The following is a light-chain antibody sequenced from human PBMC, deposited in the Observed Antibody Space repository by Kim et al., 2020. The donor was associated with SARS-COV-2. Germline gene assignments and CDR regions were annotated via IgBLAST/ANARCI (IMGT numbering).Light chain of an antibody. V-gene: IGLV3-19*01. CDR3: NSRDSSGNHLV. CDR2: GKN. CDR1: SLRSYY. Sequence: SSELTQDPAVSVALGQTVRITCQGYSLRSYYASWYQQKPGQAPVLVIYGKNNRPSGIPDRFSGSISGNTASLTITGAQAEDEADYYCNSRDSSGNHLVFG. J-gene: IGLJ3*02.